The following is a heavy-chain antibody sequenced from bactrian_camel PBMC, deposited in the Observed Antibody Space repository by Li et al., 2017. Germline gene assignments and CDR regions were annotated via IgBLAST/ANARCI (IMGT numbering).Heavy chain of an antibody. J-gene: IGHJ6*01. V-gene: IGHV3S45*01. CDR2: IDSGGGVT. Sequence: HVQLVESGGGSVEVGGSLKLSCTASEFTFVVSDVGWYRQFPDTACEWVSAIDSGGGVTYYADSVKGRFTISRDNRKHTLFLQLNSLKTEDTAMYYCATERYCSAVVCVFGTFGYWGQGTQVTVS. CDR1: EFTFVVSD. CDR3: ATERYCSAVVCVFGTFGY. D-gene: IGHD1*01.